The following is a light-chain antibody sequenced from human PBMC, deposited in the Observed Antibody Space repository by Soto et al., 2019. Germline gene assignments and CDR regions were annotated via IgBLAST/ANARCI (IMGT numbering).Light chain of an antibody. Sequence: QSVLTQPPSASGTPGQRVTLSCSGSSSNIGSNTVHWYQQFPGTPPELLMYNNNQRLSGVHDRSSGSKPGTSASLASSGLKSEDEADYYCAAWDGSLKGVVFGGGTKLTVL. V-gene: IGLV1-44*01. CDR2: NNN. CDR1: SSNIGSNT. CDR3: AAWDGSLKGVV. J-gene: IGLJ2*01.